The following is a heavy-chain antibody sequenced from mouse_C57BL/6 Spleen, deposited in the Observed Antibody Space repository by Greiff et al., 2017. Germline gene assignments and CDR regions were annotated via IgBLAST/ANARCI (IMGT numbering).Heavy chain of an antibody. CDR1: GYAFSSSW. CDR2: IYPGDGDT. Sequence: VQLQQSGPELVKPGASVKISCKASGYAFSSSWMNWVKQRPGKGLEWIGRIYPGDGDTNYNGKFKGKATLTADKSSSTAYMQLSSLTSEDSAVYFCEREAYSEDYWGKGTTLTVSS. CDR3: EREAYSEDY. J-gene: IGHJ2*01. D-gene: IGHD2-10*01. V-gene: IGHV1-82*01.